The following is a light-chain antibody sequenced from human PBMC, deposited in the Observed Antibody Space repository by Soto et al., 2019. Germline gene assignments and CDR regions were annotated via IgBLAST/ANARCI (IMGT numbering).Light chain of an antibody. Sequence: EIQVTQSPSTLSASVGDRVTITCRASQTINSWLAWYQQKSGTAPKLLIYKASYLQSWVPSTFSGSGSGTEFTLTISILQPDDFATYYCQQYKSYSSCTFGQGTKLDI. V-gene: IGKV1-5*03. CDR2: KAS. CDR3: QQYKSYSSCT. J-gene: IGKJ1*01. CDR1: QTINSW.